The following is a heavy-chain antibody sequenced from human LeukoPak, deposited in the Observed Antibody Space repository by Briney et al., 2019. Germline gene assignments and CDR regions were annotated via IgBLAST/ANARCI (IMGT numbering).Heavy chain of an antibody. J-gene: IGHJ6*02. D-gene: IGHD2-2*01. CDR1: GFTFSSYW. Sequence: GGSLRLSSAASGFTFSSYWMHWVRQAPGKGLVWVSRINSDGSSTSYADSVKGRFTISRDNAKNTLYLQMLRAEDTAVYYCARVLVVPAARTYYYYGMDVWGQGTTVTVSS. CDR2: INSDGSST. V-gene: IGHV3-74*01. CDR3: ARVLVVPAARTYYYYGMDV.